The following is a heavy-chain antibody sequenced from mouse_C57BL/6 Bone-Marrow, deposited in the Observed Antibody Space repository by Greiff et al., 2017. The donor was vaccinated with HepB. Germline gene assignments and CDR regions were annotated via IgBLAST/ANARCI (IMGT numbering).Heavy chain of an antibody. D-gene: IGHD2-3*01. CDR2: IHPNSGST. CDR3: ARDDGYYSYYAMDY. V-gene: IGHV1-64*01. CDR1: GYTFTSYW. J-gene: IGHJ4*01. Sequence: QVQLQQPGAELVKPGASVKLSCKASGYTFTSYWMHWVKQRPGQGLEWIGMIHPNSGSTNYNEKFKSKATLTVDKSSSTAYMQLSSLTSEDSAVYYCARDDGYYSYYAMDYWGQGTSVTVSS.